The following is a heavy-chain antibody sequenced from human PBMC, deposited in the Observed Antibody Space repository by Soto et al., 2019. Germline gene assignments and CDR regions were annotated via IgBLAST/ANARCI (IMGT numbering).Heavy chain of an antibody. CDR2: ISSSGSTI. J-gene: IGHJ2*01. V-gene: IGHV3-11*01. CDR3: ASSDTAMYYWYFDL. Sequence: QVQLVESGGGLVKPGGSLRLSCAASGFTFSDYYMSWIRQAPGKGLEWVSYISSSGSTIYYADSVKGRFTISRDNARNSLYLQMNSLRAEDTAVYYCASSDTAMYYWYFDLWGRGTLVTVSS. CDR1: GFTFSDYY. D-gene: IGHD5-18*01.